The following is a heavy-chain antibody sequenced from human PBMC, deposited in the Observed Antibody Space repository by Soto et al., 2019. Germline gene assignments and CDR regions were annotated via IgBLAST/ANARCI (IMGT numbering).Heavy chain of an antibody. CDR2: ISTSGCST. V-gene: IGHV3-23*01. CDR3: ATGGSGHRHFDY. Sequence: EVQLLESEGDLIQPGGSLKLSCAASGFTFSNYAMSWVRQAPGKGLDWVSAISTSGCSTYYADSVRGRFTISRDNSKNTLYLQMNSLAAEDTAVYYCATGGSGHRHFDYWGRGTLVTVSS. J-gene: IGHJ4*02. CDR1: GFTFSNYA. D-gene: IGHD6-19*01.